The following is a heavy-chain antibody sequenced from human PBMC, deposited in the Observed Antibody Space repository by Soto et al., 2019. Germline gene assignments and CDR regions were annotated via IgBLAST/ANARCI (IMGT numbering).Heavy chain of an antibody. CDR1: GGSISSGDYY. J-gene: IGHJ3*02. CDR2: IYYSGST. D-gene: IGHD3-22*01. Sequence: QVQLQESGPGLVKPSQTLSLTCTVSGGSISSGDYYWSWIRQPPGKGLEWIGYIYYSGSTYYNPSLKSRVTISVDTSKNQFSLKLSSVTAADTAVYYCASTYYYDSSGYYYGVGAFDIWGQGTMVTVSS. CDR3: ASTYYYDSSGYYYGVGAFDI. V-gene: IGHV4-30-4*01.